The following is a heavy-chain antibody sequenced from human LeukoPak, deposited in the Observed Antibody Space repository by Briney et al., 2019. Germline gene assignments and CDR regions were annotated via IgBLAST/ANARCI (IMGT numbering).Heavy chain of an antibody. D-gene: IGHD3-10*01. V-gene: IGHV4-34*01. Sequence: SETLSLTCAVYGGSFSGYYWSWIRQPSGKGLEWSGEINHSGSTNYNPSLKSRVTISVDTSKNQFSLKLSSVTAADTAVYYCARVGRGITMVRGVRSYYFDYWGQGTLVTVSS. J-gene: IGHJ4*02. CDR3: ARVGRGITMVRGVRSYYFDY. CDR1: GGSFSGYY. CDR2: INHSGST.